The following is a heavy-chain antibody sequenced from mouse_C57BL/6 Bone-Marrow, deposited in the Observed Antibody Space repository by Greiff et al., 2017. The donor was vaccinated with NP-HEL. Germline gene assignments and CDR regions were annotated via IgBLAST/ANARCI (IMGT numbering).Heavy chain of an antibody. CDR3: ARRGYYYGSSPWFAY. J-gene: IGHJ3*01. V-gene: IGHV1-22*01. CDR1: GYTFTDYN. CDR2: INPNNGGT. D-gene: IGHD1-1*01. Sequence: VHVKQSGPELVKPGASVKMSCKASGYTFTDYNMHWVKQSHGKSLEWIGYINPNNGGTSYNQKFKGEATLTVNKSSSTAYMELRSLTSEDSAVYYCARRGYYYGSSPWFAYWGQGTLVTVSA.